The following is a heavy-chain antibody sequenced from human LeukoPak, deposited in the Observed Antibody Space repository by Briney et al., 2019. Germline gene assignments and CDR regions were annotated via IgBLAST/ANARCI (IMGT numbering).Heavy chain of an antibody. Sequence: SETLSLTCAVSGTSFSSYYWSWVRQPPGKGLEWIGEVNHSGYTNDNPPLKSRVTISVDTSKNQFSLRLRSVTAADTGVYFCARMTTGHDFWGQGTLVTVSS. CDR2: VNHSGYT. J-gene: IGHJ4*02. CDR3: ARMTTGHDF. CDR1: GTSFSSYY. V-gene: IGHV4-34*01. D-gene: IGHD4-17*01.